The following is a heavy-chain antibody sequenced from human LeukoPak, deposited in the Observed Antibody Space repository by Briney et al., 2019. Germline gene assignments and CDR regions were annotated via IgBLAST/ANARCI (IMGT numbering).Heavy chain of an antibody. D-gene: IGHD3-3*01. CDR1: GGSISSGGYY. CDR3: ARGPGITIFGVVIYPYYGMDV. V-gene: IGHV4-31*03. Sequence: PSETLSLTCTVSGGSISSGGYYWSWVRQHPGKGLEWIGEINHSGSTNYNPSLKSRVTISVDTSKNQFSLKLSSVTAADTAVYYCARGPGITIFGVVIYPYYGMDVWGQGTTVTVSS. J-gene: IGHJ6*02. CDR2: INHSGST.